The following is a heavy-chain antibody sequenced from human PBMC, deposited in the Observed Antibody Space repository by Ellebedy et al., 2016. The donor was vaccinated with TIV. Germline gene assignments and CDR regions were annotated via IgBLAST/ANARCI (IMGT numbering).Heavy chain of an antibody. D-gene: IGHD4-17*01. V-gene: IGHV3-48*03. Sequence: GESLKISCAASGFTFSTYGMNWVRQAPGKGLEWVSYITSSGSTRYYADSLKGRFTISRDNAKNSLSLQMNSLRAEDTAVYYCSRHTDYALDYWGQGALVTVSS. CDR2: ITSSGSTR. CDR3: SRHTDYALDY. CDR1: GFTFSTYG. J-gene: IGHJ4*02.